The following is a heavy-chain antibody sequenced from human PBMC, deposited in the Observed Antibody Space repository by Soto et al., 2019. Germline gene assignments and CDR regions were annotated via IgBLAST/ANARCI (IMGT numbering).Heavy chain of an antibody. CDR1: GLTFSSYA. V-gene: IGHV3-23*01. CDR3: AKVTSDDYVWGSYRYFDY. J-gene: IGHJ4*02. Sequence: GGSLRLSCAASGLTFSSYAMSWVRQAPGKGLEWVSAISGSGGSTYYADSVKGRFTISRDNSKNTLYLQMNSLRAEDTAIYYCAKVTSDDYVWGSYRYFDYWGQGTLVTVSS. CDR2: ISGSGGST. D-gene: IGHD3-16*02.